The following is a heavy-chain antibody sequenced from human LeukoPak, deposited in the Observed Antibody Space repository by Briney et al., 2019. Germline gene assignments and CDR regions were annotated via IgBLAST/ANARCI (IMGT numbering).Heavy chain of an antibody. J-gene: IGHJ4*02. CDR2: ISSSGSTI. D-gene: IGHD3-10*01. CDR1: GFTFSSYE. CDR3: AREWFGEFHFDY. V-gene: IGHV3-48*03. Sequence: GGSLRLSCAASGFTFSSYEMNWVRQAPGKGLEWVSYISSSGSTIYYADSVKGRFTISRDNAKNSLYLQMNSLRAEDTAVYYCAREWFGEFHFDYWGQGTLVTVSS.